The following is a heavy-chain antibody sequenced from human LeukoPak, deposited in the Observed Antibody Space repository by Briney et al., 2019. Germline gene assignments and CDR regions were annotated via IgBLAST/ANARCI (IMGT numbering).Heavy chain of an antibody. CDR2: INPNSGGT. Sequence: ASAKVSCTASGYTFTGYGISWVRQAPGQGLEWMGWINPNSGGTNYAQKFQGRVTMTRDTSISTAYMELSRLRSDDTAVYYCARALADCSSTSCFSYYYYYYMDVWGKGTTVTVSS. V-gene: IGHV1-2*02. CDR1: GYTFTGYG. J-gene: IGHJ6*03. D-gene: IGHD2-2*01. CDR3: ARALADCSSTSCFSYYYYYYMDV.